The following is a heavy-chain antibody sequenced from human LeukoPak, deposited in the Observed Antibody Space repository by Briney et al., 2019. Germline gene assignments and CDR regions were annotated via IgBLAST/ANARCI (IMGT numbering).Heavy chain of an antibody. Sequence: GGSLRLSCVGSGFTFSTHTMNWVRQAPGRGLEWVSSIGANSDDVYYADSVKGRFTVSRDNAKNSLYLQMNSLRTEDTAVYYCVRIPNTAGFPNWFDPWGQGTLVTVSS. D-gene: IGHD2-2*02. CDR2: IGANSDDV. CDR3: VRIPNTAGFPNWFDP. V-gene: IGHV3-21*01. CDR1: GFTFSTHT. J-gene: IGHJ5*02.